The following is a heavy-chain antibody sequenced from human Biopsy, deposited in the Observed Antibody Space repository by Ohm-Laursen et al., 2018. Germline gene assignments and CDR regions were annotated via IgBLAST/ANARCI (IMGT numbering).Heavy chain of an antibody. J-gene: IGHJ3*02. Sequence: SLRLSCAASGSIFDDYAMHWVRQAPGKGLEWVSGISWNSVGIGYADSVKGRFTISGDNAKNFLYLEMNNLRPEDTALYYCAKIHCSGGSCYPNAFDMWGHGTRVTVS. CDR3: AKIHCSGGSCYPNAFDM. CDR1: GSIFDDYA. CDR2: ISWNSVGI. D-gene: IGHD2-15*01. V-gene: IGHV3-9*01.